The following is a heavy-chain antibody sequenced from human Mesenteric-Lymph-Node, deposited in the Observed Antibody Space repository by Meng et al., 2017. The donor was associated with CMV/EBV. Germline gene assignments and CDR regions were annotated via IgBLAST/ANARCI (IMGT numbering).Heavy chain of an antibody. Sequence: GGSLRLSCTGSGFTFDDFAMQWVRQAPGKGLEWVSGIAWNSGTIGYADSVKGRFTISRDNAKDSLHLQTNNLRPEDTALYYCVKALRGYYYYGMDVWGQGTTVTVSS. J-gene: IGHJ6*02. D-gene: IGHD2-8*01. CDR1: GFTFDDFA. CDR3: VKALRGYYYYGMDV. CDR2: IAWNSGTI. V-gene: IGHV3-9*01.